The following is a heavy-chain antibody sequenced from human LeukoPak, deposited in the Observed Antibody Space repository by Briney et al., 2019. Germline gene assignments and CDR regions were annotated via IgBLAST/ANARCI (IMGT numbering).Heavy chain of an antibody. CDR3: ARDTSYCSSTSCYFDAFDI. J-gene: IGHJ3*02. V-gene: IGHV3-23*01. CDR2: IRGSGVST. D-gene: IGHD2-2*01. Sequence: GGSLRLSCAVSGFTFNNSAMSWVRQAPGKGLEWVSAIRGSGVSTYYADSVKGRFTVSRDNSKNTLYLQMNSLRAEDTAVYYCARDTSYCSSTSCYFDAFDIWGQGTMVTVSS. CDR1: GFTFNNSA.